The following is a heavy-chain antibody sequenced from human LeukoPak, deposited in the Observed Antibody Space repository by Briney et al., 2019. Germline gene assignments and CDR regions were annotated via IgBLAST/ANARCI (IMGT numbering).Heavy chain of an antibody. CDR3: ARGGVFSSSWYAYFDY. CDR2: IYSGDSDT. V-gene: IGHV5-51*01. Sequence: GESLKISCKAPGVTFTNYWIAWVRQMPGKGLEWMGIIYSGDSDTRYSQSVEGQVTISVDNSISTAFLQWSSLKDSDTAMYYCARGGVFSSSWYAYFDYWGQGTLVTVSS. J-gene: IGHJ4*02. CDR1: GVTFTNYW. D-gene: IGHD6-13*01.